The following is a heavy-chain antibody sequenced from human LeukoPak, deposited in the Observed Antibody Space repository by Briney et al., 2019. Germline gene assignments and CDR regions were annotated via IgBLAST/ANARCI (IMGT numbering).Heavy chain of an antibody. Sequence: GGSLRLSCAASVFTFSSYRMNWVRQSPGKGLEWVSSISSSSRYIYYADSVKGRFTISRDNAKNSLYLEMNSLRAEDTAVYYCAIHRGVAAYSFDYWGQGTLVTVSS. CDR1: VFTFSSYR. V-gene: IGHV3-21*01. CDR2: ISSSSRYI. J-gene: IGHJ4*02. CDR3: AIHRGVAAYSFDY. D-gene: IGHD3-10*01.